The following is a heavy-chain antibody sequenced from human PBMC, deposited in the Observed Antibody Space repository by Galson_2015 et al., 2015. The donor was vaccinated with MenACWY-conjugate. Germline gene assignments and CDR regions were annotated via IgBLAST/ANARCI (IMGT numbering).Heavy chain of an antibody. J-gene: IGHJ4*02. D-gene: IGHD6-13*01. V-gene: IGHV1-18*04. CDR2: ISASNGNT. CDR1: GLIFTNSG. Sequence: SVKVSCKAPGLIFTNSGFNWVRQAPGQGLEWMGWISASNGNTKYAQRFQDRVTMTTDKSTSTAYMELRSLTSDDTALYYCAREMGYFDHWGQGSLVTVSS. CDR3: AREMGYFDH.